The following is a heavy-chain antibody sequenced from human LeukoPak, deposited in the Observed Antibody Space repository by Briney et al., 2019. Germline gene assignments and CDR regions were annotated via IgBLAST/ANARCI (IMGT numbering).Heavy chain of an antibody. CDR3: ARLSSGQGDYYYYYMDV. D-gene: IGHD6-19*01. V-gene: IGHV4-34*01. CDR1: GGSFSGYY. CDR2: INHSGST. J-gene: IGHJ6*03. Sequence: SETLSLTCAVYGGSFSGYYWSWIRQPPGKGLEWIGEINHSGSTNYNPSLKSRVTISVDTSKNQFSLKLSSMTAADTAVYYCARLSSGQGDYYYYYMDVWGKGTTVTISS.